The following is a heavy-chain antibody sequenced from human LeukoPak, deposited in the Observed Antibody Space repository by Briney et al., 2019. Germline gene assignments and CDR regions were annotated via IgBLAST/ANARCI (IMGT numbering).Heavy chain of an antibody. Sequence: PSETLSLTCTVSGVSINSHYWSWIRQPPGKGLEWIGFIYDSGSANYRSSLESRVTMTLDTSKNQFSLKLNSVTAADTAVYYCARVLQNYYHLDVRGKGTTVTVSS. V-gene: IGHV4-59*11. D-gene: IGHD3-3*01. CDR1: GVSINSHY. J-gene: IGHJ6*03. CDR2: IYDSGSA. CDR3: ARVLQNYYHLDV.